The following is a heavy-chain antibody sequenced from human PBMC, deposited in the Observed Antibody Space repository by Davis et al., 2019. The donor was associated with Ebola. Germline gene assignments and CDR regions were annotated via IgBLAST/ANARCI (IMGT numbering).Heavy chain of an antibody. CDR2: IIPILGIA. D-gene: IGHD3-22*01. J-gene: IGHJ3*02. CDR1: GYTFTSYN. CDR3: ARVTAWGTMIELRNAFDI. V-gene: IGHV1-69*02. Sequence: SVKVSCKASGYTFTSYNINWVRQAPGQGLEWMGRIIPILGIANYAQKFQGRVTITADKSTSTAYMELSSLRSEDTAVYYCARVTAWGTMIELRNAFDIWGQGTMVTVSS.